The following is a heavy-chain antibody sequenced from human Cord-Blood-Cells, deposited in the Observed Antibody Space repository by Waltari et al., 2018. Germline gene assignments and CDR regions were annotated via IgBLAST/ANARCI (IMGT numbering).Heavy chain of an antibody. J-gene: IGHJ2*01. D-gene: IGHD6-6*01. CDR2: INHSGST. Sequence: QVQLQQWGAGLLKPSATLSLTCSVYGASFSGYYWRWIRQPPGKGLEWIGEINHSGSTNYNPSLKSRVTISVDTSKNQFSLKLSSVTAADTAVYYCARSSSSYWYFDLWGRGTLVTVSS. V-gene: IGHV4-34*01. CDR3: ARSSSSYWYFDL. CDR1: GASFSGYY.